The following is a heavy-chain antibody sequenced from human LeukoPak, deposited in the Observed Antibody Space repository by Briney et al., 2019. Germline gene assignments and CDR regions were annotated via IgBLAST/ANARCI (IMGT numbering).Heavy chain of an antibody. J-gene: IGHJ6*03. V-gene: IGHV3-30*02. CDR3: AKDGGSGSYTPYYYYMDV. Sequence: TGGSLRLSCAASGFTFSSYGMHWVRQAPGKGLGWVAFIRSDGSNKYYADSVKGRFTISRDNSKNTLYLQMNSLRAEDTAVYYGAKDGGSGSYTPYYYYMDVWGKGTTVTVSS. D-gene: IGHD3-10*01. CDR2: IRSDGSNK. CDR1: GFTFSSYG.